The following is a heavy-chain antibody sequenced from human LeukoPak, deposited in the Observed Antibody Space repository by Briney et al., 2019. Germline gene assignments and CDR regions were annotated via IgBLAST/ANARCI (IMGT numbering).Heavy chain of an antibody. Sequence: SETLSHTCTVSGGSISSYYWSWIRQPPGKGLEWIGYIYYSGSTNYNPSLKSRVTISVDTSKNQFSLKLSSVTAADTAVYYCAREVAAAGLFDPWGQGTLVTVSS. CDR1: GGSISSYY. V-gene: IGHV4-59*01. CDR3: AREVAAAGLFDP. J-gene: IGHJ5*02. D-gene: IGHD6-13*01. CDR2: IYYSGST.